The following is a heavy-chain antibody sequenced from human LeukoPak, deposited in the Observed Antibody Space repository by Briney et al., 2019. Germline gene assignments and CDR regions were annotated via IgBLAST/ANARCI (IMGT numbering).Heavy chain of an antibody. CDR3: AREAYSSGRVADY. J-gene: IGHJ4*02. CDR1: GFTFGSYT. V-gene: IGHV3-23*01. CDR2: ISHSGAYT. D-gene: IGHD6-19*01. Sequence: GGSLRLSCAASGFTFGSYTMSWVRQAPGKGLEWVSAISHSGAYTYYADSVKGRFTISRDNSKNTLYLQMNSLRAEDTAVYYCAREAYSSGRVADYWGQGTLVTVSS.